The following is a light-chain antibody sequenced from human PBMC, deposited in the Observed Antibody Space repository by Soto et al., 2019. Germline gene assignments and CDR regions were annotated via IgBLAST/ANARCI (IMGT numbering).Light chain of an antibody. CDR3: QQSYSTPPS. J-gene: IGKJ4*01. CDR2: AAS. Sequence: DVQMTQSPSSLSASVGDRLTITCRASQSISNYLNWYHQKPGKAPKLLIYAASSLQRGVSSRFSGSGSGTDFTLTISSLQPADFATYYCQQSYSTPPSFGGGTNVEIK. CDR1: QSISNY. V-gene: IGKV1-39*01.